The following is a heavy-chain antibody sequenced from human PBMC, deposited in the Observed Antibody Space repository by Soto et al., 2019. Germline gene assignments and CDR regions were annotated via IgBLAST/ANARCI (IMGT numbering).Heavy chain of an antibody. V-gene: IGHV1-3*01. D-gene: IGHD3-10*01. J-gene: IGHJ4*02. CDR1: GYTFTSYA. CDR3: AWCGSLLFGDFSIDY. Sequence: QVQLVQSGAEVKKPGASVKVSCKASGYTFTSYAMHWVRQAPGQRLEWMGWINAGNGNTKYSQKFQGRVTITRDTSASTAYMELSSLSSEETAVYYCAWCGSLLFGDFSIDYWGQGTLVTVSS. CDR2: INAGNGNT.